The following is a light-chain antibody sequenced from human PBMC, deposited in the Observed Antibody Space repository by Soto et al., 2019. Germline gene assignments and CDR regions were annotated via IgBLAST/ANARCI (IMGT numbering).Light chain of an antibody. Sequence: QSVLTQPPSASGTPGQGGIISRSGITSNIGSNAVTWYRQLPVTAPKLLIYGQSQRPPVVPDLFAGSKSGTSASLAIIGLKSEDEADYYCAVWDYSLGDRAFGGGTNLT. CDR3: AVWDYSLGDRA. J-gene: IGLJ2*01. CDR2: GQS. V-gene: IGLV1-44*01. CDR1: TSNIGSNA.